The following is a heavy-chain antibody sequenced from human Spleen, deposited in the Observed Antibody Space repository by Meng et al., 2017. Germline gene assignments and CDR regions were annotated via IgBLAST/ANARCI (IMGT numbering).Heavy chain of an antibody. CDR2: ISQGSGRT. J-gene: IGHJ4*02. CDR1: GDSISSRDW. CDR3: VRGTPVVTPRWLDY. V-gene: IGHV4-4*02. Sequence: QGQPPESGPGRGKPSGTLSLTCAVSGDSISSRDWWSWVRQPPGKGLEWIGEISQGSGRTNYNPSLKSRVTISLDKSKNQFSLNVNSVTAADTAVYYCVRGTPVVTPRWLDYWGQGTLVTVSS. D-gene: IGHD4-23*01.